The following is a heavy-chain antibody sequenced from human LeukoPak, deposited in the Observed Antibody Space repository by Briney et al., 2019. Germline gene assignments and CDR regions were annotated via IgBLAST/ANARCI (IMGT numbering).Heavy chain of an antibody. CDR3: AKPSGGSSGWYSFQGDY. V-gene: IGHV3-21*04. D-gene: IGHD6-19*01. CDR2: ISSGSYI. CDR1: GFTFSTFG. Sequence: GGSLRLSCAASGFTFSTFGMISVRQAPGKGLELVSSISSGSYIYYADAVKARFTISRDNSKNTLYLQMNRLRAEDTAVYYCAKPSGGSSGWYSFQGDYWGQGTLVTVSS. J-gene: IGHJ4*02.